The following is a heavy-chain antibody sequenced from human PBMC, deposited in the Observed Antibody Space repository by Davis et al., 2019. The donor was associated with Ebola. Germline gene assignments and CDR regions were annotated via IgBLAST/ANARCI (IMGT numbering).Heavy chain of an antibody. CDR3: ARPRSYCSGGSCPDDH. J-gene: IGHJ4*02. D-gene: IGHD2-15*01. CDR1: GFTFSSYW. V-gene: IGHV3-7*01. CDR2: IKQDGSEK. Sequence: GESLKISCAASGFTFSSYWMSWVRQAPGKGLEWVANIKQDGSEKYYVDSVKGRFTISRDNAKNSLYLQMNSLRAEDTAVYYCARPRSYCSGGSCPDDHWGQGTLVTVSS.